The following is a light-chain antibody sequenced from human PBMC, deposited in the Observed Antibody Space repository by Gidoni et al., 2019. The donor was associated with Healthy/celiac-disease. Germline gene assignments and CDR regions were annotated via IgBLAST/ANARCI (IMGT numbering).Light chain of an antibody. CDR2: VVS. J-gene: IGLJ3*02. CDR1: SSDVGSYNL. Sequence: QSALTQPASVSGSPGQSITISCTGTSSDVGSYNLVSWYQQHPGKAPKLMIYVVSKRPSGVSNRFSGSKSGNTASLTISGLQAEDEADYYCCSPGVFGGGTKLTVL. V-gene: IGLV2-23*02. CDR3: CSPGV.